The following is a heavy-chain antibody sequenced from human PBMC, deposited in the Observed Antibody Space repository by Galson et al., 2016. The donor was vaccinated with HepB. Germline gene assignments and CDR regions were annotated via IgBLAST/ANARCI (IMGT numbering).Heavy chain of an antibody. V-gene: IGHV3-23*01. Sequence: SLRLSCAASGFSISSYSMTWVRQAPGKGLEGVSGISESGDNTYYPDSVKGRFTISRDTSKNTLYLRMNNLRAEDTGVYYCAFYYYMDVWGKGATVTVSS. CDR1: GFSISSYS. CDR2: ISESGDNT. CDR3: AFYYYMDV. J-gene: IGHJ6*03.